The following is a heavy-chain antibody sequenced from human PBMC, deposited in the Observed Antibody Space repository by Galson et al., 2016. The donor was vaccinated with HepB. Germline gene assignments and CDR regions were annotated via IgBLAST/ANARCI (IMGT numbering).Heavy chain of an antibody. CDR3: VRENYASGSNYWFDP. CDR1: GGSISSGNYY. D-gene: IGHD3-10*01. J-gene: IGHJ5*02. V-gene: IGHV4-30-4*01. CDR2: IYYSGSA. Sequence: TLSLTCTVSGGSISSGNYYWSWIRQPPGKGLEWIGYIYYSGSAYYNPSLKSRVTISIDTSKNHFSLELTSVTAADTAVYFCVRENYASGSNYWFDPWGQGTLVTVSS.